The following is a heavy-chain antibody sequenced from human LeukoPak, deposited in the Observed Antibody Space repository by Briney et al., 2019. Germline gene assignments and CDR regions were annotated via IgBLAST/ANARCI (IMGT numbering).Heavy chain of an antibody. Sequence: ASVKVSCKASGYTFTSYGIRWVRQAPGQGLEWMGWISAYNGNTNYAQKLQGRVTMTTDTSTSTAYMELRSLRSDDTAVYYCAYDFWSGYYNYWGQGTLVTVSS. CDR1: GYTFTSYG. V-gene: IGHV1-18*01. D-gene: IGHD3-3*01. J-gene: IGHJ4*02. CDR2: ISAYNGNT. CDR3: AYDFWSGYYNY.